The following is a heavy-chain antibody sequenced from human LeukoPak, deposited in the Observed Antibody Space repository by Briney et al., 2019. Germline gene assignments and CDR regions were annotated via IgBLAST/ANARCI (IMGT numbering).Heavy chain of an antibody. CDR1: GVSISNYY. D-gene: IGHD3-22*01. V-gene: IGHV4-59*01. CDR2: VSYSGST. CDR3: AREFPYYYDSSSYRYWYFDL. J-gene: IGHJ2*01. Sequence: SDTLSLTCSVSGVSISNYYWSWIRQPPGKGLEWIGYVSYSGSTNYNPSLRSRVTTSVDTSKNQFSLKLSSVTAADTAVYYCAREFPYYYDSSSYRYWYFDLWGRGTRVTVSS.